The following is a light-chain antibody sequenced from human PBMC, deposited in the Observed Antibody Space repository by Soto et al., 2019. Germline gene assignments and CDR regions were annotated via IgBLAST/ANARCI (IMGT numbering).Light chain of an antibody. CDR3: QQSYSTLGT. CDR2: SAS. Sequence: DIQMTQSPSSLSASVGDRVTITCRASQSISSYLNWYQQKPGKAPKLLIYSASSLKSGVTSRFSGSGSGTDFTLTISSLQPEDFATYYCQQSYSTLGTFGQGTKVEIK. CDR1: QSISSY. J-gene: IGKJ1*01. V-gene: IGKV1-39*01.